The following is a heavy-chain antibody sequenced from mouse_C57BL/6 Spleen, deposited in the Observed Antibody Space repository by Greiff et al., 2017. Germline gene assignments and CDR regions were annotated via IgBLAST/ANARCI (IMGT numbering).Heavy chain of an antibody. CDR2: IDPSDSET. D-gene: IGHD1-1*01. CDR3: ATTVVANTYYYAMED. J-gene: IGHJ4*01. Sequence: QVQLQQPGAELVRPGSSVKLSCKASGYTFTSYWMHWVKQRPIQGLEWIGNIDPSDSETHYNQKFKDKATLTVDKSSSTAYMQLSSLTSEDSAVYYCATTVVANTYYYAMEDRGQGTSVT. CDR1: GYTFTSYW. V-gene: IGHV1-52*01.